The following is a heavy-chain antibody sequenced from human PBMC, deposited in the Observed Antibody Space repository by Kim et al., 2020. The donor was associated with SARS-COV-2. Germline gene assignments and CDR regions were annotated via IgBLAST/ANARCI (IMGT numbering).Heavy chain of an antibody. CDR2: ISYDGSNK. CDR3: AKDSWFGDPAEYFQH. V-gene: IGHV3-30*18. D-gene: IGHD3-10*01. CDR1: GFTFSSYG. J-gene: IGHJ1*01. Sequence: LSLTCAASGFTFSSYGMHWIRQAPGKGLEWVAVISYDGSNKYYADSVKGRFTISRDNSKNTLYLQMNSLRAEDTAVYYCAKDSWFGDPAEYFQHWGQGTLVTVSS.